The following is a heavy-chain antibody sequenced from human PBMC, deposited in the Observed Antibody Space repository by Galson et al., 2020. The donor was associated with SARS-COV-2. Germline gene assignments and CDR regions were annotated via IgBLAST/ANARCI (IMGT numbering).Heavy chain of an antibody. D-gene: IGHD1-26*01. J-gene: IGHJ6*02. CDR1: GFTFSSYA. V-gene: IGHV3-30*04. Sequence: TGGSLRLSCAASGFTFSSYAMHWVRQAPGKGLEWVAVISYDGYYADSVKGRFTISRDNSKNTLYLQMNSLRAEDTAVYYCAKGVGATRYSYVWGQGTTVTVSS. CDR3: AKGVGATRYSYV. CDR2: ISYDG.